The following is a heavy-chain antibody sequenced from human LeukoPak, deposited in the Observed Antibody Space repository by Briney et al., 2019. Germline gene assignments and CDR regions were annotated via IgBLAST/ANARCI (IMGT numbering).Heavy chain of an antibody. CDR3: AIGRDGYNYHVDY. CDR1: GGSISSYY. V-gene: IGHV4-59*01. J-gene: IGHJ4*02. CDR2: IYYSGST. Sequence: PSETLSLTCTVSGGSISSYYWSWIRQPPGKGLEWIGYIYYSGSTNYNPSLKSRVTIPVDTSTNQFSLKLSSVTAADTAVYYCAIGRDGYNYHVDYWGQGTLVTVSS. D-gene: IGHD5-24*01.